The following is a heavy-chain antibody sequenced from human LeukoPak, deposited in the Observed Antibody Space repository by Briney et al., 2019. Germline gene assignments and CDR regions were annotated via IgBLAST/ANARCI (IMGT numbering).Heavy chain of an antibody. CDR3: ARAGLTYYYDSSGYYYFQH. J-gene: IGHJ1*01. CDR2: IYYSGST. CDR1: GGSISSGDYY. Sequence: SETLSLTCTVSGGSISSGDYYWSWIRQPPGKGLEWIGYIYYSGSTYYNPSLKSRVTISVDTSKNQFSLKLSSVTAAVTAVYYCARAGLTYYYDSSGYYYFQHWGQGTLVTVSS. D-gene: IGHD3-22*01. V-gene: IGHV4-30-4*01.